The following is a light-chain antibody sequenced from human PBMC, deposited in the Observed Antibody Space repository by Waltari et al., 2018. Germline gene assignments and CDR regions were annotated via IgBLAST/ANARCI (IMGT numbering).Light chain of an antibody. CDR1: SSDIGAYDY. Sequence: QSALTQPASVSGSPGQSITISCTGTSSDIGAYDYVSWYQQHPGKAPKLMIYEVDNRPSGVSIRFSASKSGNTAALTISGLQAEDEADYYCASHTNISSNWVFGGGTKLTVL. J-gene: IGLJ3*02. CDR2: EVD. CDR3: ASHTNISSNWV. V-gene: IGLV2-14*01.